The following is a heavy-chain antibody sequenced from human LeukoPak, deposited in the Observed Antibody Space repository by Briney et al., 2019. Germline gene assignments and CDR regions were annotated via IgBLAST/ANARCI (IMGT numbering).Heavy chain of an antibody. CDR2: IKQDGSEK. CDR1: GFTVSSNY. CDR3: ASGGAGTMVRGVNSYYYYGMDV. D-gene: IGHD3-10*01. V-gene: IGHV3-7*01. Sequence: TGGSLRLSCAASGFTVSSNYMSWVRQAPGKGLEWVANIKQDGSEKYYVDSVKGRFTISRDNAKNSPYLQMNSLRAEDTAVYYCASGGAGTMVRGVNSYYYYGMDVWGQGTTVTVSS. J-gene: IGHJ6*02.